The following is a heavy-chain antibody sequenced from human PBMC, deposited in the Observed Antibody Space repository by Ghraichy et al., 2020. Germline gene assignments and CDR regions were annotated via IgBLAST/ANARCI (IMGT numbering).Heavy chain of an antibody. D-gene: IGHD6-13*01. J-gene: IGHJ5*02. Sequence: SETLSLTCTVSGGSISSYYWSWIRQPPGKGLEWIGYIYYSGSTNYNPSLKSRVTISVDTSKNQFSLKLSSVTAADTAVYYCARALISSSWYAPRVRFDPWGQGTLVTVSS. CDR1: GGSISSYY. CDR3: ARALISSSWYAPRVRFDP. V-gene: IGHV4-59*01. CDR2: IYYSGST.